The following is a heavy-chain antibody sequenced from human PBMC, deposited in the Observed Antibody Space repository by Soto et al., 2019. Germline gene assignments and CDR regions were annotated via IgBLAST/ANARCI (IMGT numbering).Heavy chain of an antibody. CDR3: ARARIAVASDAFDI. Sequence: SVKVSCKASGGTFSSYTISWVRQAPGQGLEWMGRIIPILGIANYAQKFQGRVTITADKSTSTAYMELSSLRSEDTAVYYCARARIAVASDAFDIWGQGTMVTVS. V-gene: IGHV1-69*02. D-gene: IGHD6-19*01. J-gene: IGHJ3*02. CDR1: GGTFSSYT. CDR2: IIPILGIA.